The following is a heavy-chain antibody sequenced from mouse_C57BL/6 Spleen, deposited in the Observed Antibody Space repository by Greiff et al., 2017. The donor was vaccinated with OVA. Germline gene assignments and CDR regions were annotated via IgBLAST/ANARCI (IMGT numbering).Heavy chain of an antibody. Sequence: QVQLRQPGAELVKPGASVKLSCKASGYTFTSYWMHWVKQRPGQGLEWIGMIHPNSGSTNYNEKFKSKATLTVDKSSSTAYMQLSSLTSEDSAVYYCARGDYYGSRYFDVWGTGTTVTVSS. V-gene: IGHV1-64*01. J-gene: IGHJ1*03. D-gene: IGHD1-1*01. CDR3: ARGDYYGSRYFDV. CDR1: GYTFTSYW. CDR2: IHPNSGST.